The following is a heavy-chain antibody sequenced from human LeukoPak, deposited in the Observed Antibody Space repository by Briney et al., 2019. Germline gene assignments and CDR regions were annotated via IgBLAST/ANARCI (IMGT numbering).Heavy chain of an antibody. J-gene: IGHJ4*02. CDR1: GGSFSGYY. V-gene: IGHV4-59*01. CDR3: ARANRYDLYFDY. D-gene: IGHD5-12*01. Sequence: PSETLSLTCAVYGGSFSGYYWSWIRQPPGKGLEWIGYIYYSGSTNYNPSLKSRVTISVDTSKNQFSLKLSSVTAADTAVYYCARANRYDLYFDYWGQGTLVTVSS. CDR2: IYYSGST.